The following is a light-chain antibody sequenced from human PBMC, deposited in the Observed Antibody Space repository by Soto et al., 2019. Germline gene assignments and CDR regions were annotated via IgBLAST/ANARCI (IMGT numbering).Light chain of an antibody. V-gene: IGKV3-20*01. Sequence: EIVMTQSPATLSVSPGERATLSCRASQSVSSSSLAWYQQKPGQAPRLLISGASSRAADIPDRFSGSGSGTDFTLTISRLEPEDFAVYYCQQYGSSGTFGQGTKVDIK. CDR2: GAS. CDR3: QQYGSSGT. CDR1: QSVSSSS. J-gene: IGKJ1*01.